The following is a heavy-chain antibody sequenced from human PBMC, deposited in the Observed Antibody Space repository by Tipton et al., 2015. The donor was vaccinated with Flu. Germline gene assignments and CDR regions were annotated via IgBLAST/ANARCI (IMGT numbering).Heavy chain of an antibody. V-gene: IGHV4-4*07. J-gene: IGHJ4*02. CDR2: IYTSGAT. CDR1: GGSMESYY. CDR3: ARVDLSGSYTADY. D-gene: IGHD1-26*01. Sequence: TLSPTCTVSGGSMESYYWSWIRQPAGKGLEWIGRIYTSGATKYKSSLESRVTMSIDTSKNQFSLRLSSVTAADTAVYYCARVDLSGSYTADYWGQGTLVTVSS.